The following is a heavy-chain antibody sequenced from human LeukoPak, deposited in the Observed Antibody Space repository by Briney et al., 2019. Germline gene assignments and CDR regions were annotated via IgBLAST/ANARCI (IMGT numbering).Heavy chain of an antibody. J-gene: IGHJ4*02. CDR1: GFTFSSYS. V-gene: IGHV3-21*01. Sequence: GGSLRLSCAASGFTFSSYSMIWVRQAPGKGLEWVSSISSSSSYIYYADSVKGRFTISRDNAKNSLYLQMNSLRAEDTAVYYCATPGLYYDSSGYTDYWGQGTLVTVSS. CDR2: ISSSSSYI. D-gene: IGHD3-22*01. CDR3: ATPGLYYDSSGYTDY.